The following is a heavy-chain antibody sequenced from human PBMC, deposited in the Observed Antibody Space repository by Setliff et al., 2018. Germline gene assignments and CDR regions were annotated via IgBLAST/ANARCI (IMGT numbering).Heavy chain of an antibody. CDR1: GYSFQRYG. CDR2: ISSYNGNT. V-gene: IGHV1-18*04. J-gene: IGHJ3*02. D-gene: IGHD3-22*01. Sequence: ASVKVSCKASGYSFQRYGINWLRQAPGQGLEWLGWISSYNGNTKYAQTVQDRIRVTTDTSKSTSYMELRSLRSDDTAVYFCARSSDSGYYHQRDAFDIWGQGTRVTVSS. CDR3: ARSSDSGYYHQRDAFDI.